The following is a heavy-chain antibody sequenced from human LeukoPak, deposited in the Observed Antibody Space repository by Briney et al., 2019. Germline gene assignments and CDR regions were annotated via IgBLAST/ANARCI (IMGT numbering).Heavy chain of an antibody. J-gene: IGHJ6*03. CDR3: ARVSSGYYMDV. V-gene: IGHV3-11*01. D-gene: IGHD3-3*01. Sequence: GGSLRLSCAASGFTFSDYYMSWIRQAPGKGLEWISFISSSGSTRYYADSVKGRFTISRDTTKNSLYLQMVSLRAEDTALYYCARVSSGYYMDVWGKGTTVTVSS. CDR2: ISSSGSTR. CDR1: GFTFSDYY.